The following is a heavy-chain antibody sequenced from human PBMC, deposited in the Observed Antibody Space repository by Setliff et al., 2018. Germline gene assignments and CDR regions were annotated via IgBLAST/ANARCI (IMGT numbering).Heavy chain of an antibody. CDR3: ATVTGFSYRDV. J-gene: IGHJ6*03. Sequence: SETLSLTCTVSGDSISSRRNYWGWFRQPAGKELEWIGQIYTSWSTNYNPSLTSRVTISLDTSKNQFSLSMTSVTAEDTSVYYCATVTGFSYRDVWGKGTTVTVSS. CDR2: IYTSWST. V-gene: IGHV4-61*09. CDR1: GDSISSRRNY.